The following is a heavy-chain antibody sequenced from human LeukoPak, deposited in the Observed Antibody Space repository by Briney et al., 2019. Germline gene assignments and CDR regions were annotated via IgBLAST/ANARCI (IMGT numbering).Heavy chain of an antibody. D-gene: IGHD3-3*01. V-gene: IGHV3-23*01. J-gene: IGHJ4*02. CDR3: AKDLLDDFWSGYGDY. CDR1: GFTFRSEA. Sequence: GGSLRLSCAVSGFTFRSEAMGWVRQLPGGGLEWVSTISPAGGTTYYAESMKGRFTISRDNSKSTLYLQMNSLRVEDMAVYYCAKDLLDDFWSGYGDYWGQGTLVTVSS. CDR2: ISPAGGTT.